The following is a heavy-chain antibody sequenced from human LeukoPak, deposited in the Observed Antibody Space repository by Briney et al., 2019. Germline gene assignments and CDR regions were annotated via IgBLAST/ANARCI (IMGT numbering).Heavy chain of an antibody. Sequence: GGSLRLSCAASGFTFSSYAMSWVRQAPGKGLEWVSAISGSGGSTYYADSVKGRFTTSRDNSKNTLYLQMNSLRAEDTAVYYCAGNIAAAGTNWFDPWGQGTLVTVSS. D-gene: IGHD6-13*01. CDR3: AGNIAAAGTNWFDP. CDR2: ISGSGGST. J-gene: IGHJ5*02. V-gene: IGHV3-23*01. CDR1: GFTFSSYA.